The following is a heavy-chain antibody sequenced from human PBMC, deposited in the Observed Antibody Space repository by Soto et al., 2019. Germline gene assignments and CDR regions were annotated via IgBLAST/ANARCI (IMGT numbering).Heavy chain of an antibody. CDR2: ISYDGSNT. CDR1: GFTFSSYG. V-gene: IGHV3-30*18. Sequence: QVQLVESGGGVVQPGRSLRLSCAASGFTFSSYGMHWVRQAPGKGLEWVAIISYDGSNTYYADSVNGRFTISRDNSKNVLYLQMNSLRAEDTSVYYCAKEGGLSGSYYISSSYSFDYWGQGTLVTVSS. D-gene: IGHD1-26*01. J-gene: IGHJ4*02. CDR3: AKEGGLSGSYYISSSYSFDY.